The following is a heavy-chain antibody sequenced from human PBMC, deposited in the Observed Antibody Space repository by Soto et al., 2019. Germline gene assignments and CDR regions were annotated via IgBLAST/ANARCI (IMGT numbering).Heavy chain of an antibody. CDR2: IKSKTDGGTT. CDR1: GFTFSNAW. D-gene: IGHD3-22*01. V-gene: IGHV3-15*01. J-gene: IGHJ3*02. CDR3: TTRKYYYDSSGYQDAFDI. Sequence: EVQLVESGGGLVKPGGSLRLSCAASGFTFSNAWMSWVRQAPGEGLEWVGRIKSKTDGGTTDYAAPVKGRFTISRDDSKNTLYLQMNSLKTEDTAVYYCTTRKYYYDSSGYQDAFDIWGQGTMVTVSS.